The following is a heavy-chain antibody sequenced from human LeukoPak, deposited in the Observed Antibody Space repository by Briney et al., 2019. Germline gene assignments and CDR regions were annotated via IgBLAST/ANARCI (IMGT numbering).Heavy chain of an antibody. CDR3: ARGRRENKYSSGWSTGGDY. CDR2: INHSGST. V-gene: IGHV4-34*01. CDR1: GGSFSGYY. J-gene: IGHJ4*02. Sequence: SETLSLTCAVYGGSFSGYYWSWIRQPPGKGLEWIGEINHSGSTNYNPSLKSRVTISVDTSKNQFSPKLSSVTAADTAVYYCARGRRENKYSSGWSTGGDYWGQGTLVTVSS. D-gene: IGHD6-19*01.